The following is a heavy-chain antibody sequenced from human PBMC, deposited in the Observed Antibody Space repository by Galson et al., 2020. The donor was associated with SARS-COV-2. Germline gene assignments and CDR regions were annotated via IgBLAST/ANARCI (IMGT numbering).Heavy chain of an antibody. CDR1: GFTFDDYA. V-gene: IGHV3-9*01. Sequence: GGSLRLSCAASGFTFDDYAMHWVRQAPGKGLEWVSGISWNSGSIGYADSVKGRFTISRDNAKNSLYLQMNSLRAEDTALYYCAKDMLAVASASDYWGQGTLVTVSS. D-gene: IGHD6-19*01. CDR3: AKDMLAVASASDY. CDR2: ISWNSGSI. J-gene: IGHJ4*02.